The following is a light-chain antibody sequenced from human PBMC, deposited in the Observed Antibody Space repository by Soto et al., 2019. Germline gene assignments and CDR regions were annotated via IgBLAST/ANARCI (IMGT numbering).Light chain of an antibody. CDR2: KAS. V-gene: IGKV1-5*03. CDR3: QQYNTLPRT. CDR1: QTIITW. J-gene: IGKJ1*01. Sequence: DIQMTQSPSTLSASVGDRVTITCRASQTIITWLAWYQQKPGKAPKFLIYKASSLASGVPTRFSGSGSGTEFTLTISSLHPDDFATYYCQQYNTLPRTFGQGTKVEIK.